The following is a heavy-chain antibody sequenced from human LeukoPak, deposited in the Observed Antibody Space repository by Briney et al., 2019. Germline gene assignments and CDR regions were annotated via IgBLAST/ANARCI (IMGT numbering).Heavy chain of an antibody. D-gene: IGHD3-22*01. Sequence: PSETLSLTCAVSGGSITSTNWWSWVRQSPEKGLEWIGQIYHSGATNYNPSLKSRVTLSIDNSKNQFSLRLNSVTAADTAVYFCARGPYSYDSSGAFDIWGQGTMVTVSS. CDR2: IYHSGAT. CDR3: ARGPYSYDSSGAFDI. CDR1: GGSITSTNW. V-gene: IGHV4-4*02. J-gene: IGHJ3*02.